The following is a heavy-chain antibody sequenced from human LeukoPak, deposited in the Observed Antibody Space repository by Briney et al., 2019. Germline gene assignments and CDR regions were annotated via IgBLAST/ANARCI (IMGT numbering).Heavy chain of an antibody. CDR2: IRSTANGYAT. Sequence: GGSLRLSCAASGFTFSGSALHWVRQASGKGLEWVGRIRSTANGYATAYAASVKGRFTISRDDSKNTAYLQMNSLRAEDTAVYYCARDGRIQLWSRTNWFDPWGQGTLVTVSS. J-gene: IGHJ5*02. V-gene: IGHV3-73*01. D-gene: IGHD5-18*01. CDR3: ARDGRIQLWSRTNWFDP. CDR1: GFTFSGSA.